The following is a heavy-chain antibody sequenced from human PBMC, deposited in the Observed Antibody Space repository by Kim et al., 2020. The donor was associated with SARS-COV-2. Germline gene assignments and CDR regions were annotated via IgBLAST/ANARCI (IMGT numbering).Heavy chain of an antibody. J-gene: IGHJ6*02. CDR1: GFTFSNYW. D-gene: IGHD3-3*02. CDR2: IKSDGSST. Sequence: GGSLRLSCAASGFTFSNYWMHWVRQAPGKGLVWVSRIKSDGSSTDYADSVKGRFTISRDNAKNTLYLQMNSVRAEDTAVYYCAKLDFFCMDVWGQGTTVVVSS. V-gene: IGHV3-74*01. CDR3: AKLDFFCMDV.